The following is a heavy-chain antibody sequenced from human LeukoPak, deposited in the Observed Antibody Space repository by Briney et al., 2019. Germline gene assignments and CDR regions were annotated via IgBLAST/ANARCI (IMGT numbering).Heavy chain of an antibody. D-gene: IGHD4-17*01. J-gene: IGHJ3*02. CDR2: IYSGGST. V-gene: IGHV3-53*01. Sequence: GGSLRLSCAVSGFTVSSNYMSWVRQAPGKGLEWVSVIYSGGSTYYADSVKGRFTISRDNSKNTLYLQMNSLRAEDTAVYYCARTYGDYGDAFDIWGQGTMVTVSS. CDR1: GFTVSSNY. CDR3: ARTYGDYGDAFDI.